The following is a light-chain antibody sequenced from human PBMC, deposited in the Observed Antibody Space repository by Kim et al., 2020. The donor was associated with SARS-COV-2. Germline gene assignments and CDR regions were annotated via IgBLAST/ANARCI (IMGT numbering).Light chain of an antibody. V-gene: IGLV5-52*01. CDR2: YHSHSNK. CDR1: YNLRVSNLW. Sequence: MLSYNLRVSNLWLRWKHIPPGYPPRYLLYYHSHSNKGNGSGVPSRFSGSNDASANAGILRISGLQPEDEADYYCGTWHSNSKTGMFGGGTKLTVL. J-gene: IGLJ3*02. CDR3: GTWHSNSKTGM.